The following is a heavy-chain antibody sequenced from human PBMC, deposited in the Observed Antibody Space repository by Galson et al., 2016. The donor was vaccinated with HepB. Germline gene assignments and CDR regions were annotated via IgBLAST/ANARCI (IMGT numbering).Heavy chain of an antibody. CDR1: GFSFSAYG. J-gene: IGHJ4*02. CDR2: IWYGESNK. CDR3: ARDNGVWGSYRGPFDY. V-gene: IGHV3-33*01. D-gene: IGHD3-16*02. Sequence: SLRLFCAASGFSFSAYGMHWVRQAPGKGLEWVAVIWYGESNKDYADSVKGRFTISRDNSKNTPYLQMNSLRAEDTALYYCARDNGVWGSYRGPFDYWGQGTLVAVSS.